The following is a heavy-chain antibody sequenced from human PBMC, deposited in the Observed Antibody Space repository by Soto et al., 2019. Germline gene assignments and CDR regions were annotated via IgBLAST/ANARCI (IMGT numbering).Heavy chain of an antibody. CDR1: GFTFSVYT. CDR3: AKDFTPDSRWDIDY. CDR2: IYGNGRST. V-gene: IGHV3-23*01. D-gene: IGHD1-26*01. J-gene: IGHJ4*02. Sequence: EVQLLESGGGLVQPAGSLRLSCAASGFTFSVYTMSWFRQAPGRGLEWVSSIYGNGRSTFYSTSVKGRFTITRDNSGNTVYLQMSSLIVEDRAIYYCAKDFTPDSRWDIDYWGRGSLVAVSS.